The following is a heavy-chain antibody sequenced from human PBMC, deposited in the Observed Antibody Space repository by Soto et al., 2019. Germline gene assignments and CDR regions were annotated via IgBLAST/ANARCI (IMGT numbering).Heavy chain of an antibody. Sequence: QVQLVQSGAEVKKPGASVNVSCKASGYTFTSYAMHWVSQAPGQRLEWMGWINAGNGNTKYSQKFQGRVTITRDTSASTAYMELSSLRSEDTAVYYCARDPGYSYGYHWGQGTLVTVSS. V-gene: IGHV1-3*01. CDR3: ARDPGYSYGYH. CDR1: GYTFTSYA. D-gene: IGHD5-18*01. CDR2: INAGNGNT. J-gene: IGHJ5*02.